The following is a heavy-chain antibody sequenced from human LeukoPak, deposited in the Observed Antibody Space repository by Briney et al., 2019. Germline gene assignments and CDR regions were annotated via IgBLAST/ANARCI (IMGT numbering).Heavy chain of an antibody. CDR2: IKQDGSEK. Sequence: GGSLRLSCAASGFTFSSYWMSWVRQTPGKGLEWVANIKQDGSEKYYVDSVKGRFTSSRDNAKNSLYLQMNSLRAEDTAVHYCARDSYYDQSRPLDYWGQGTLVTVSS. D-gene: IGHD3-22*01. J-gene: IGHJ4*02. CDR3: ARDSYYDQSRPLDY. CDR1: GFTFSSYW. V-gene: IGHV3-7*01.